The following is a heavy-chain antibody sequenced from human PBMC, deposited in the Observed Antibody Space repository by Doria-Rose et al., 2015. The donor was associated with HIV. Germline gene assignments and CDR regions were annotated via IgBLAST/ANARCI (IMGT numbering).Heavy chain of an antibody. D-gene: IGHD3-3*01. Sequence: QSGAEVKKPGASVKVSCKASGYTFTTFGISWVRQAPGQGLEWMGWISAYSGNTNYAQKLQGRVTMTTDTSTSTVYMELRSLRSDDTAVYYCARSSYDEVYYYYYGLDVWGQGTTVTVSS. J-gene: IGHJ6*02. CDR2: ISAYSGNT. CDR1: GYTFTTFG. V-gene: IGHV1-18*01. CDR3: ARSSYDEVYYYYYGLDV.